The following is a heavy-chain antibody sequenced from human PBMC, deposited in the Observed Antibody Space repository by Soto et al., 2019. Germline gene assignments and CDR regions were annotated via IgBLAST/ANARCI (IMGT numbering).Heavy chain of an antibody. J-gene: IGHJ6*02. CDR3: ARDHRHCSGGSCPMDV. Sequence: SETLSLTCAVSGGSISSSNWWSWVRQPPGKGLEWIGEIYHSGSTNYNPSLKSRVTISVDKSKNQFSLKLSSVTAADTAVHYCARDHRHCSGGSCPMDVWGQGTTVTVSS. D-gene: IGHD2-15*01. V-gene: IGHV4-4*02. CDR2: IYHSGST. CDR1: GGSISSSNW.